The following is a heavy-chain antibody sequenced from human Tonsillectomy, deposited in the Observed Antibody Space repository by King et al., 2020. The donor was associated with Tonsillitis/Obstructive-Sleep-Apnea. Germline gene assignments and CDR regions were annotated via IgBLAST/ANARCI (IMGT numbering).Heavy chain of an antibody. CDR2: IIPIFCIP. D-gene: IGHD6-6*01. CDR1: GGTFSSYA. CDR3: ARAGYGSSSSAGYHYYYMDV. V-gene: IGHV1-69*12. Sequence: QLVQSGAEVKKPGSSVKVSCKASGGTFSSYAISWMRQAPGQGLEWMGGIIPIFCIPDYAQKFQGRITITADESTSTAYMELGSLRSEDTAVYYCARAGYGSSSSAGYHYYYMDVWGKGTTVTVSS. J-gene: IGHJ6*03.